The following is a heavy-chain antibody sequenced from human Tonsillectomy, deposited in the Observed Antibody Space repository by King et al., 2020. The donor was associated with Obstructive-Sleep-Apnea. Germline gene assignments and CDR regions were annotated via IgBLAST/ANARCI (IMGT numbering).Heavy chain of an antibody. CDR2: IIPIVGTA. J-gene: IGHJ6*02. V-gene: IGHV1-69*01. CDR1: GGTFSSNA. D-gene: IGHD3-3*01. Sequence: QLVQSGAEVKKPGSSVKVSCKAAGGTFSSNAIRWVRQAPGKGLELMGGIIPIVGTANYAQRFQGRVTITADESTSTAYMELSSLRSDDTAVYYCAGDNMESGDYYYGMDVWGQGTPVTVSS. CDR3: AGDNMESGDYYYGMDV.